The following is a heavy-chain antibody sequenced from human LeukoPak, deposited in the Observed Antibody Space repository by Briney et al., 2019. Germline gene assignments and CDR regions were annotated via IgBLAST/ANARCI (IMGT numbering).Heavy chain of an antibody. CDR3: ARDPRDTMVRGVIITSWFDP. CDR1: GYTFTSYG. V-gene: IGHV1-18*04. CDR2: ISAYNGNT. Sequence: PGASVKVSCKVSGYTFTSYGISWVRQAPGQGLEWMGWISAYNGNTNYAQKLQGRVTMTTDTSTSTAYMELRSLRSDDTAVYYCARDPRDTMVRGVIITSWFDPWGQGTLVTVSS. D-gene: IGHD3-10*01. J-gene: IGHJ5*02.